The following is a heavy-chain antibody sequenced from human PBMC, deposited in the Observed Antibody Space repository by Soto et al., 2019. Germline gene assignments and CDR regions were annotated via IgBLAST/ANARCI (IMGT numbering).Heavy chain of an antibody. D-gene: IGHD3-16*01. CDR2: ISSNSTYI. V-gene: IGHV3-21*01. CDR1: GFTFSDIS. Sequence: EVQLVESGGGLVKPGGSLRLSCAASGFTFSDISMKWVRQAPGKGLGLVSSISSNSTYIFYADSLKGRFTISRDNAKNSLYLQMDSLRAEDTAVCYCAKEGDGREGDYCGQGTLVTVSS. J-gene: IGHJ4*02. CDR3: AKEGDGREGDY.